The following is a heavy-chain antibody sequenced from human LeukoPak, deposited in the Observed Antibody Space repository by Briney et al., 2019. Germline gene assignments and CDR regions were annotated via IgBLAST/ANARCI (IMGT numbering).Heavy chain of an antibody. CDR1: GFTFRSYG. V-gene: IGHV3-30*02. Sequence: GGSLGLSCVASGFTFRSYGMHWVRQDPGKGLEWVAFIRYDGSNKYYADSVKGRFTISRDNSKNTLYLQMNSLRAEDTAVYYCAKGGPTKYCSSTSCYGGYYMDVWGKGTTVTISS. D-gene: IGHD2-2*01. CDR3: AKGGPTKYCSSTSCYGGYYMDV. J-gene: IGHJ6*03. CDR2: IRYDGSNK.